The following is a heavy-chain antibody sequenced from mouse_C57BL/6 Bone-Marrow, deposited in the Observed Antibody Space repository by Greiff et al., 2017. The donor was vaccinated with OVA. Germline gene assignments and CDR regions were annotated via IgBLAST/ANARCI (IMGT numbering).Heavy chain of an antibody. CDR1: GFSLTSYG. V-gene: IGHV2-2*01. CDR2: IWSGGST. J-gene: IGHJ3*01. CDR3: ARHGGFAY. Sequence: QVQLKESGPGLVQPSQSLSITCTVSGFSLTSYGVHWVRQSPGKGLEWLGVIWSGGSTDYNAAFISRLSISKDNSKSQVFFKMNSLQADDTAIYYCARHGGFAYWGQGTLVTVSA.